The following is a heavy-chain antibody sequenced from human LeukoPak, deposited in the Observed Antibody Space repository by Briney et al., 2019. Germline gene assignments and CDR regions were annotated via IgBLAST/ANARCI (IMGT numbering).Heavy chain of an antibody. V-gene: IGHV4-59*01. CDR2: IYYTGTT. Sequence: KASETLSLTRTVSGGSIGSFYWSWIRQPPGKGLEWIGYIYYTGTTNYNPSLKSRVTISVDTSKNQLSLKLSSATAADTAVYYCVREQRSYDFSSAFYIAHGMDVWGQGTPVTVSS. CDR3: VREQRSYDFSSAFYIAHGMDV. CDR1: GGSIGSFY. D-gene: IGHD3-3*01. J-gene: IGHJ6*02.